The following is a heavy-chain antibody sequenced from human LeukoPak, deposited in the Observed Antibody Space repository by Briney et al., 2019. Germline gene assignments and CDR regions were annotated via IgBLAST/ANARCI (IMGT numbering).Heavy chain of an antibody. J-gene: IGHJ4*02. D-gene: IGHD6-13*01. CDR2: ISWNSGSI. Sequence: GGSLRLSCAASGFTFDDYAMHWVRQAPGKGLEWASGISWNSGSIGYADSVKGRFTISRDNAKNSLYLQMNSLRAEDMALYYCVKGGDSSRWDYFDYWGQGTLVTVSS. CDR3: VKGGDSSRWDYFDY. V-gene: IGHV3-9*03. CDR1: GFTFDDYA.